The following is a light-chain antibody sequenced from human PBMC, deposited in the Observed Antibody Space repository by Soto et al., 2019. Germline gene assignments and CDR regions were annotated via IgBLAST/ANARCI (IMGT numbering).Light chain of an antibody. Sequence: SALTQPAYVSGSPGQSIAISCTGTSSDVGGYKYVSWYQQHPGKAPKPMIYDVSNRPSGVSDRFSGSKSGNTASLTISGLQAEDEADYYCTSYTSSSTYVFGTGTKVTVL. CDR1: SSDVGGYKY. V-gene: IGLV2-14*01. J-gene: IGLJ1*01. CDR3: TSYTSSSTYV. CDR2: DVS.